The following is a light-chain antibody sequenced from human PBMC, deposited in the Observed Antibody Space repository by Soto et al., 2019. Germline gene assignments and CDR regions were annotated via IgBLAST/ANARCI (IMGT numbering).Light chain of an antibody. J-gene: IGKJ5*01. CDR3: QQASNFPVT. CDR2: AAF. Sequence: DIQMTQSPSSVSASVGDRVTITCRASQGFSRWLAWYQQKPGRVPKLLISAAFNLQSGVPSRFSGSESGTDFTLTISNLQPEDFATYYCQQASNFPVTFGQGTRLEIK. V-gene: IGKV1-12*01. CDR1: QGFSRW.